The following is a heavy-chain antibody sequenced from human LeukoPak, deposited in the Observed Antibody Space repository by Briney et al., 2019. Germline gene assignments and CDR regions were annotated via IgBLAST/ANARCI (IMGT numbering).Heavy chain of an antibody. Sequence: SGTLSLTCTVSGGSISSGGYYWSWIRQHPGKGLEWIGYIYYSGSTYYNPSLKSRVTISVDTSKNQFSLKLSSVTAADTAVYYCASTTYYYDSSGYPERDFDYWGQGTLVTVSS. V-gene: IGHV4-31*03. CDR1: GGSISSGGYY. CDR3: ASTTYYYDSSGYPERDFDY. J-gene: IGHJ4*02. D-gene: IGHD3-22*01. CDR2: IYYSGST.